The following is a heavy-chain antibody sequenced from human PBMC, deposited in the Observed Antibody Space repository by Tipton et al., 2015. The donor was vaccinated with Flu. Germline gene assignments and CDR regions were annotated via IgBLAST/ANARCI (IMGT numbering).Heavy chain of an antibody. D-gene: IGHD3-22*01. CDR3: ARGVLYYDSSGYPTYYFDY. V-gene: IGHV3-33*01. Sequence: SLRLSCAASGFTFSSYGMHWVRQAPGKGLEWVAVIWYDGSNKYYADSVKGRFTISRDNSKNTLYLQMNSLRAEDTAVYYCARGVLYYDSSGYPTYYFDYWGQGTLVTVSS. J-gene: IGHJ4*02. CDR2: IWYDGSNK. CDR1: GFTFSSYG.